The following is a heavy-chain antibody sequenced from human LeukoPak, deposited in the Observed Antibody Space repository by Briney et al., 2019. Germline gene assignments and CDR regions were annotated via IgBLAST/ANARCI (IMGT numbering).Heavy chain of an antibody. CDR3: AREELGMVFFAFRGHAFDI. CDR1: GGSISSSSYY. D-gene: IGHD7-27*01. V-gene: IGHV4-39*01. CDR2: IYYSGST. Sequence: SETLSLTCTVSGGSISSSSYYWGWIRQPPGKGLEWIGSIYYSGSTYYNPSLKSRVTISVDTSKNQFSLKLSSVTAADTAVYYCAREELGMVFFAFRGHAFDIWGQGTMVTVSS. J-gene: IGHJ3*02.